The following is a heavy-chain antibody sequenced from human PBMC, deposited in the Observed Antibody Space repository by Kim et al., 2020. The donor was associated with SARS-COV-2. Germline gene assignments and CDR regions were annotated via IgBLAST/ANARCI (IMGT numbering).Heavy chain of an antibody. CDR1: GFTFSSYA. CDR2: ISGSGGST. V-gene: IGHV3-23*01. D-gene: IGHD6-19*01. J-gene: IGHJ3*02. Sequence: GGSLRLSCAASGFTFSSYAMSWVRQAPGKGLEWVSAISGSGGSTYYADSVKGRFTISRDNSKNTLYLQMNSLRAEDTAVYYCAKVTYSSGWYLGGDAFDIWGQGTMVTVSS. CDR3: AKVTYSSGWYLGGDAFDI.